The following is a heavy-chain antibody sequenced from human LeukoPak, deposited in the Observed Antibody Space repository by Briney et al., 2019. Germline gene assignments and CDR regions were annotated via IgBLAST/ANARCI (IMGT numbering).Heavy chain of an antibody. CDR2: IYYSGDT. V-gene: IGHV4-39*01. CDR1: GGSISSSSYY. CDR3: ARHQWHYYYYMGV. Sequence: SETLSLTCTVSGGSISSSSYYWGWIRQPPGKGPEWIGSIYYSGDTYYNPSLKSRRVTISVDTSKNQFSLRLSSVTAADTAVYYCARHQWHYYYYMGVWGKGSTVTVSS. D-gene: IGHD6-19*01. J-gene: IGHJ6*03.